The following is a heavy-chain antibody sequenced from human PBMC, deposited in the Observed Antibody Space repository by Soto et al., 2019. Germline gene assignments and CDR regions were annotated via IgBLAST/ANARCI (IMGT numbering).Heavy chain of an antibody. D-gene: IGHD3-9*01. CDR1: GASISSYY. CDR2: MHHTQGT. CDR3: ARVPFVGYFDWLDP. J-gene: IGHJ5*02. V-gene: IGHV4-59*01. Sequence: LSLTCNVSGASISSYYWTWIRQPPGGGLEWIGYMHHTQGTNDNPSLRGRVHMSIDTSMNQFSLRLTSVTAADTAVYYCARVPFVGYFDWLDPWGHGTLVTVSS.